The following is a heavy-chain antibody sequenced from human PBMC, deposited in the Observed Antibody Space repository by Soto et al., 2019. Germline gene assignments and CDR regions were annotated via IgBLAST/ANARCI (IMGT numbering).Heavy chain of an antibody. Sequence: PSETLSLTCAVSGGSFTSNNWWTWVRQPPGQGLEWIGEIYRTGSTNYNPSLKSRVTISLDKSEDQFSLKVTSLTAADTAVYYCASRDPGTSVDYWGQGTLVTVSS. CDR1: GGSFTSNNW. CDR2: IYRTGST. J-gene: IGHJ4*02. CDR3: ASRDPGTSVDY. V-gene: IGHV4-4*02. D-gene: IGHD1-7*01.